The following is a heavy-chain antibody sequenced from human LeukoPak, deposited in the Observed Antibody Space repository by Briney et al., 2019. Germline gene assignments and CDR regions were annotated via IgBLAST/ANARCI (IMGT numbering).Heavy chain of an antibody. V-gene: IGHV3-30-3*01. CDR2: ISYDASNK. D-gene: IGHD6-13*01. Sequence: PGRSLRLSCAGSGFTFSIYAMHWVRQAPGKGLEWVTLISYDASNKYYADSVKGRFTISRDNSKNTLYLQMNSLRVDDTAVYYCARGSSSWAYYFDYWGQGTLVTVSS. CDR3: ARGSSSWAYYFDY. J-gene: IGHJ4*02. CDR1: GFTFSIYA.